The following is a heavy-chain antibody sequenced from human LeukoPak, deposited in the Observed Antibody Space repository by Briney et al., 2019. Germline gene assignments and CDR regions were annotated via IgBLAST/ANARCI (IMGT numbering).Heavy chain of an antibody. J-gene: IGHJ4*02. V-gene: IGHV3-74*01. CDR2: INSDGSST. Sequence: GGSLRLSCAASGFTLSTYWMHWVRQGPGKGLVWVSRINSDGSSTSYADSVKGRFTISRDNAKNTVYLQMNSLRAEDTAVYYCARGRFCSSGGCYGDHWGQGTLVTVSS. CDR1: GFTLSTYW. CDR3: ARGRFCSSGGCYGDH. D-gene: IGHD2-15*01.